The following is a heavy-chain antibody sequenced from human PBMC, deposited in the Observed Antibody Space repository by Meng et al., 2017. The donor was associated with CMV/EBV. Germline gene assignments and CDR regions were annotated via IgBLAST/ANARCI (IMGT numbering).Heavy chain of an antibody. J-gene: IGHJ3*02. CDR3: ARVTPCSSTSCEAFDI. CDR2: IYSGGST. D-gene: IGHD2-2*01. V-gene: IGHV3-53*01. CDR1: GFTFSSYS. Sequence: GESLKISCAASGFTFSSYSMNWVRQAPGKGLEWVSVIYSGGSTYYADSVKGRFTISRDNSKNTLYLQMNSLRAEDTAVYYCARVTPCSSTSCEAFDIWGQGTMVTVSS.